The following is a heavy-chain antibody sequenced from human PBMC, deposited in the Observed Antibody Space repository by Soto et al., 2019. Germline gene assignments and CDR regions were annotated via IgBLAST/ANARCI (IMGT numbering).Heavy chain of an antibody. CDR3: ARGDCSGGTCYLGYYYMDV. J-gene: IGHJ6*03. D-gene: IGHD2-15*01. CDR2: IYYSGST. V-gene: IGHV4-59*01. Sequence: QVHLQESGPGLVKPSETLSLTCTVSGGSISSYYWSWIRQPPGKGLEWIGYIYYSGSTNYNPSLKSRVTISVDTSKNQFSLKLSSVTAADTAFYYCARGDCSGGTCYLGYYYMDVWGKGTTVTVSS. CDR1: GGSISSYY.